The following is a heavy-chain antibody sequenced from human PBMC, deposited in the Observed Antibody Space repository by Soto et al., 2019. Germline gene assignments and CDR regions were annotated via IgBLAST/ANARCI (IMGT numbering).Heavy chain of an antibody. CDR2: IYPGDSDT. CDR1: GYSFTSYW. V-gene: IGHV5-51*01. Sequence: GESLKISCKGSGYSFTSYWIGWVRQMPGKGLEWMGIIYPGDSDTRYSPSFQGQVTISADKSISTAYLQWSSLKASDTAMYYCARSRSDYKGGDWFDPWGQGNLVTVSS. CDR3: ARSRSDYKGGDWFDP. D-gene: IGHD4-17*01. J-gene: IGHJ5*02.